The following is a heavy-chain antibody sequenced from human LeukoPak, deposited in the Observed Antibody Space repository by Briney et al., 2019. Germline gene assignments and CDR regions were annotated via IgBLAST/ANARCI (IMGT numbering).Heavy chain of an antibody. D-gene: IGHD6-19*01. CDR2: IKSKTDGGTT. V-gene: IGHV3-15*01. Sequence: GGSLRLSCAASGFTFSNAWMSWVRQAPGKGLEWVGRIKSKTDGGTTDYAAPVKGRFTISRDDSKNTLYLQMNSLKTEVTAVYYCTTAGLASSGWFDLDYWGQGTLVTVSS. CDR3: TTAGLASSGWFDLDY. CDR1: GFTFSNAW. J-gene: IGHJ4*02.